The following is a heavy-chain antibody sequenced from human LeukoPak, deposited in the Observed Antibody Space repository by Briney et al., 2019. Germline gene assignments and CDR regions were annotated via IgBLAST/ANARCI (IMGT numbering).Heavy chain of an antibody. CDR1: GYTFTSYD. CDR2: MNPNSGHT. CDR3: ARSIVGVRKRNDY. Sequence: GASVKVSCKASGYTFTSYDIIWLRQASGQGLEWMGWMNPNSGHTGYAQKFQGRVTMTRTTSISTAYMELTSLTSEDSAVYYCARSIVGVRKRNDYWGQGTLVTVSS. V-gene: IGHV1-8*01. D-gene: IGHD1-26*01. J-gene: IGHJ4*02.